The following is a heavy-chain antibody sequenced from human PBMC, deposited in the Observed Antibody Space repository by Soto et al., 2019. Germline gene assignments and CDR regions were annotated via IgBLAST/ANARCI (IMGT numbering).Heavy chain of an antibody. D-gene: IGHD4-4*01. CDR2: IWYDGSNK. CDR3: ARDWSVTTHYYYYGMDV. V-gene: IGHV3-33*01. Sequence: VGSLRLSCAASGFTFSSYGMHWVRQAPGKGLEWVAVIWYDGSNKYYADSVKGRFTISRDNSKNTLYLQMNSLRAEDTAVYYCARDWSVTTHYYYYGMDVWGQGTTVTVSS. CDR1: GFTFSSYG. J-gene: IGHJ6*02.